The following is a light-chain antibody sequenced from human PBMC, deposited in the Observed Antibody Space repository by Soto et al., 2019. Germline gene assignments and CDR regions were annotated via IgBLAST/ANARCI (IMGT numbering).Light chain of an antibody. CDR3: LLYSGGAQHAV. Sequence: QTVVTQEPSLTVSPGGTVTLTCASSTGAVTSGNYPNWFQQKPGQAPRALIYNTNNKHSWAPARFSGSLLGGKAALTLSGVQPEDEAEYYCLLYSGGAQHAVFGGGTKLTVL. J-gene: IGLJ2*01. CDR1: TGAVTSGNY. V-gene: IGLV7-43*01. CDR2: NTN.